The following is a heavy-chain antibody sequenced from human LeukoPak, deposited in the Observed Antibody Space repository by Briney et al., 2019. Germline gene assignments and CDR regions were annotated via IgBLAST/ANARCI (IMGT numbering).Heavy chain of an antibody. J-gene: IGHJ4*02. CDR2: INQDGNEK. Sequence: GGSLRLSRAASGFTFSSYWMSWVRQAPGKGLEWVANINQDGNEKYYVDSARGRFTVSRDNAKKSVYLQMNSLRVEDTAVYYCARDDLVRDRYDYVDYWGQGTLVTVSS. CDR1: GFTFSSYW. CDR3: ARDDLVRDRYDYVDY. V-gene: IGHV3-7*01. D-gene: IGHD1-1*01.